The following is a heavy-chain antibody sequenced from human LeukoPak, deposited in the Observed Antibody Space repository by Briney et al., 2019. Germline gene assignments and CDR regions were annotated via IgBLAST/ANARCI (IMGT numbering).Heavy chain of an antibody. D-gene: IGHD6-13*01. CDR2: ITSSGSTR. CDR3: ARDRGSYSSSWGNAFDI. V-gene: IGHV3-11*01. Sequence: SGGSLRLSCAASGFTFSDYYMSWIRQAPGKGLEWVSYITSSGSTRYYPDSVKGRFTISRDNAKNSLYLQMNSLRAEDTAVYYCARDRGSYSSSWGNAFDIWGQRTMVTVSS. J-gene: IGHJ3*02. CDR1: GFTFSDYY.